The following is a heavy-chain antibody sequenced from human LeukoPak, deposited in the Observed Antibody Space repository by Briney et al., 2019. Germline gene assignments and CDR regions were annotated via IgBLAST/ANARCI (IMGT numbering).Heavy chain of an antibody. V-gene: IGHV3-48*01. J-gene: IGHJ6*02. Sequence: GGSLRLSCAASGFTFSSYSMNWVRQAPGKGLEWVSYISSSSSTIYYADSVKGRFTISRDNAKNSLYLQMNSLRAEDTAVYYCARPSAFYGTDVWGQGTTVTVSS. CDR1: GFTFSSYS. D-gene: IGHD6-6*01. CDR2: ISSSSSTI. CDR3: ARPSAFYGTDV.